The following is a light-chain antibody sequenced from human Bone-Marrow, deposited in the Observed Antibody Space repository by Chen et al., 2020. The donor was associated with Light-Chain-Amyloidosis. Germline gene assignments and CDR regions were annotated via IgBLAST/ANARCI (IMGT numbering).Light chain of an antibody. Sequence: SYVLTQPSSVSVAPGQTATIACGGNNIGSTSVHWYQQTPGQAPLLVVYDDSDRPSGIPERLSGSNSGNTATLTISRVEAGEEADYYCQVWDRSSDRPVFGGWTKLTVL. CDR3: QVWDRSSDRPV. CDR2: DDS. J-gene: IGLJ3*02. CDR1: NIGSTS. V-gene: IGLV3-21*02.